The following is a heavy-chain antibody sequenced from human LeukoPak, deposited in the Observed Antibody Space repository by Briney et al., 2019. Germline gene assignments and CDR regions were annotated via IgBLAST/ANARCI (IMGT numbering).Heavy chain of an antibody. D-gene: IGHD1-1*01. V-gene: IGHV3-7*01. CDR2: IKADGSEK. Sequence: GGSLRLSCVASGFIFSNYWMSRVRQAPGKGLEWVATIKADGSEKYYVDSVRGRFTISRDNAQKSLYLQMNSLRAEDTAVYYCASVTNSDVWGQGTTVIVSS. J-gene: IGHJ6*02. CDR1: GFIFSNYW. CDR3: ASVTNSDV.